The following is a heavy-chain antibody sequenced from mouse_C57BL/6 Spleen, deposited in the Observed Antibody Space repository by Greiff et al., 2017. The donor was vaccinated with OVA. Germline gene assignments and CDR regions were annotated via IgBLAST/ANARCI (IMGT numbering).Heavy chain of an antibody. V-gene: IGHV1-80*01. CDR2: IYPGDGDT. J-gene: IGHJ3*01. D-gene: IGHD2-5*01. CDR3: ARLGLYYSNYVGFAY. CDR1: GYAFSSYW. Sequence: VQLQQSGAELVKPGASVKISCKASGYAFSSYWMNWVKQRPGKGLEWIGQIYPGDGDTNYHGKFKGKATLTADKSSSTAYMQLSSLTSEDSAVYFCARLGLYYSNYVGFAYWGQGTLVTVSA.